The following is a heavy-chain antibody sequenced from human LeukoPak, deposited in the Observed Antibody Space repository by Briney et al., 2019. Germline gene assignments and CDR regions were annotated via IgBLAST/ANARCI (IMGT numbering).Heavy chain of an antibody. CDR2: IHHSGGST. CDR1: GYTFTSYY. CDR3: ARNPVTTKYFDY. Sequence: ASVKVSCKPSGYTFTSYYMRCVRHAPEQWLEWMEIIHHSGGSTRYAKKLQGRVTMTRDTSTSTVYMELSSLRSEDTAVYYCARNPVTTKYFDYWGQGTLVTVSS. J-gene: IGHJ4*02. D-gene: IGHD4-17*01. V-gene: IGHV1-46*04.